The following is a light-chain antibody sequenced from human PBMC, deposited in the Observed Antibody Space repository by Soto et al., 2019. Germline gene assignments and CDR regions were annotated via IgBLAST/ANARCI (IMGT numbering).Light chain of an antibody. J-gene: IGKJ1*01. CDR2: GAS. CDR3: QQYGSSPPRT. Sequence: EIVLTQSPGTLSLSPGERATLSCRASQSVSSSYLAWYQQKPGQAPRLLIYGASSRATGIPDRFSGSGSGTDFRLTISRLEPEDFAVYYCQQYGSSPPRTFGQGTKVEIK. V-gene: IGKV3-20*01. CDR1: QSVSSSY.